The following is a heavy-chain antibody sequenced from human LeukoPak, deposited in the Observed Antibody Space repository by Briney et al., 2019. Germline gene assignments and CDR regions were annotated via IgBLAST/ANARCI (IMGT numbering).Heavy chain of an antibody. CDR2: IIPILGIA. Sequence: ASVKVSCKASGGTFSSYAISWVRQAPGQRLEWMGRIIPILGIANYAQKFQGRVTITADKSTSTAYMELSSLRSDDTAVYYCAREIYSGYENWCDYWGQGTLVTVSS. CDR3: AREIYSGYENWCDY. J-gene: IGHJ4*02. V-gene: IGHV1-69*04. D-gene: IGHD5-12*01. CDR1: GGTFSSYA.